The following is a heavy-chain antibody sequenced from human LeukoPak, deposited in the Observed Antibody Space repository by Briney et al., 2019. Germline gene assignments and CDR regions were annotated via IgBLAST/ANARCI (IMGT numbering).Heavy chain of an antibody. Sequence: SETLSLTCTVSGYSISSGYYWGWIRQPPGKGLEWIGSIYYSGSTYYNPSLKSRVTISVDTSKNQFTLNLSSVSAADMAVFYCAREIIAGRRGNWFDPWGQGTLVTVST. CDR2: IYYSGST. D-gene: IGHD6-6*01. V-gene: IGHV4-38-2*02. J-gene: IGHJ5*02. CDR1: GYSISSGYY. CDR3: AREIIAGRRGNWFDP.